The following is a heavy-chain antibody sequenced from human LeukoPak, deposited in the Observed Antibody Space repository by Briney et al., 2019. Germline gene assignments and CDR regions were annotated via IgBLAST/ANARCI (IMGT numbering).Heavy chain of an antibody. CDR1: GFTFGDYV. J-gene: IGHJ4*02. CDR2: IRTKSYGATT. V-gene: IGHV3-49*03. Sequence: GGSLRLSCTASGFTFGDYVVSWFRQAPGKGLEWVGFIRTKSYGATTEYAASVKGRFTISRDDSESIAYLQMNSLKTKDTAVYYCTRGSDTIFGVARDGFDSWGQGTLVTVSS. CDR3: TRGSDTIFGVARDGFDS. D-gene: IGHD3-3*01.